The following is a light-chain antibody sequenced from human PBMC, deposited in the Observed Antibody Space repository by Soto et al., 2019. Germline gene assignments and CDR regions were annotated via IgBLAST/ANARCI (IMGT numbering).Light chain of an antibody. V-gene: IGKV1-39*01. J-gene: IGKJ3*01. CDR1: QSINTY. CDR3: QQIYKAPPP. Sequence: DIQMTQSPSSLSASVGDRVTITCRASQSINTYVNWYQQKPGKAPNLLIYGASSLQSGVPSRFSGSGSGTDFTLTISSLQPEDFATYYCQQIYKAPPPLGPGTKVDIK. CDR2: GAS.